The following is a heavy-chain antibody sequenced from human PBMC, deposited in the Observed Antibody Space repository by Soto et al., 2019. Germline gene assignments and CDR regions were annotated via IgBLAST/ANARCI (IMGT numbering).Heavy chain of an antibody. CDR1: GFSVSSNS. CDR2: IHSDVTT. J-gene: IGHJ5*02. CDR3: ARELSGSWYNWFDP. D-gene: IGHD6-13*01. Sequence: GGSLRLSCAASGFSVSSNSMNWVRQAPGKGLEWVSVIHSDVTTYFADSVKGRFIISRDNSKNMLYLQMNSLRAEDTAIYYCARELSGSWYNWFDPWGQGTLVTVSS. V-gene: IGHV3-53*01.